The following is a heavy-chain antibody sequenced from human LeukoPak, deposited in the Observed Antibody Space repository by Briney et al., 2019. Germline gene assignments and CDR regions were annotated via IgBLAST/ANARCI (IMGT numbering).Heavy chain of an antibody. CDR3: ARETLRNGFDH. V-gene: IGHV4-30-4*08. D-gene: IGHD1-1*01. CDR1: GGSISRGDYY. Sequence: PSQTLSLTCTVSGGSISRGDYYWIWIRHPPEKRLEWIGYIFYTGSTYYSPSLKSRISISVDTSKKQFSLRLSSVTAADTAVYYCARETLRNGFDHWGQGTLVTVSS. CDR2: IFYTGST. J-gene: IGHJ4*02.